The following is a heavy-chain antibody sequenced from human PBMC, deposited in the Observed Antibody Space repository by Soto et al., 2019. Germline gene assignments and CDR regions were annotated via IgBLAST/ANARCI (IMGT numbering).Heavy chain of an antibody. D-gene: IGHD1-26*01. CDR2: ISYDGSNK. Sequence: GGPLRLSCAASGFTFSSYGMHWVRQAPGKGLEWVAVISYDGSNKYYADSVKGRFTISRDNSKNTLYLQMNSLRAEDTAVYYCAKERVGATTVFWGQGTLVTVSS. V-gene: IGHV3-30*18. J-gene: IGHJ4*02. CDR3: AKERVGATTVF. CDR1: GFTFSSYG.